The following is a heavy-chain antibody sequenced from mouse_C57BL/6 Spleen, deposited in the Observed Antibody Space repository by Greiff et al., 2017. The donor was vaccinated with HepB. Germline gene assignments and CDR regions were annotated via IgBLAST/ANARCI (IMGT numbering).Heavy chain of an antibody. CDR1: GFTFSDYG. J-gene: IGHJ2*01. CDR2: ISSGSSTN. Sequence: DVMLVEPGAGLVKPGGSLKLSCAASGFTFSDYGMHWVRQAPEKGLEWVAYISSGSSTNYYADTVKGRYTISRDNAKNTLFLQMTSLRAEDTAMYYCAREGRLFDYWGQGTTLTVAS. CDR3: AREGRLFDY. V-gene: IGHV5-17*01. D-gene: IGHD3-3*01.